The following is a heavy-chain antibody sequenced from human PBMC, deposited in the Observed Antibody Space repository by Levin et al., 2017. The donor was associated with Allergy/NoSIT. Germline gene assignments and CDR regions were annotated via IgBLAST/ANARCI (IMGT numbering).Heavy chain of an antibody. Sequence: PGGSLRLSCAASGFTFSSYDMHWVRQATGKGLEWVSAIGTAGDTYYPGSVKGRFTISRENAKNSLYLQMNSLRAGDTAVYYCARCSGGSCYSYGMDVWGQGTTVTVSS. CDR1: GFTFSSYD. CDR3: ARCSGGSCYSYGMDV. CDR2: IGTAGDT. V-gene: IGHV3-13*01. D-gene: IGHD2-15*01. J-gene: IGHJ6*02.